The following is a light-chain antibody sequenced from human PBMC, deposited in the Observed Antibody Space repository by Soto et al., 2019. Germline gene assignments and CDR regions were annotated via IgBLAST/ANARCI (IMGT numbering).Light chain of an antibody. CDR2: DAS. J-gene: IGKJ4*01. V-gene: IGKV3-11*01. CDR1: QSVDSY. CDR3: QQRGNWPLT. Sequence: EIVLTQSPATLSLSPGERATLSCRASQSVDSYLAWYHQKPGQAPRLLIYDASNRATGIPARFSGSGSGTDFTLTISSLEPEDFAVYYCQQRGNWPLTFGGGTKVEIK.